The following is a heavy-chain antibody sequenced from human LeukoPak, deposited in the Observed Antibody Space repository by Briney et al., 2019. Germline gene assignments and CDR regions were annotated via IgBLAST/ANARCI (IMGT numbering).Heavy chain of an antibody. CDR2: INNDGSDA. CDR1: GFTFTAFW. Sequence: GGSLRLSCAASGFTFTAFWMHWVRHAPGKGLMWVSRINNDGSDAIYADSVKGRFTISRDNAQNTLYLQMNSLRDEDTAVYYCARGGYSHGFDIWGQGTMVTVSS. V-gene: IGHV3-74*01. D-gene: IGHD5-18*01. J-gene: IGHJ3*02. CDR3: ARGGYSHGFDI.